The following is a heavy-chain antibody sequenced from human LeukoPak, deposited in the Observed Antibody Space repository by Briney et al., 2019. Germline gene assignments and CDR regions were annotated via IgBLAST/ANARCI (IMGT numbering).Heavy chain of an antibody. D-gene: IGHD2-15*01. CDR3: ARAVRRVVSNWLDP. CDR2: IYYSGST. Sequence: SETLSLTCTVSGGSISSYYWSWIRQPPGNGLEWIGYIYYSGSTNYNPSLKSRVTISVDTSKNQFSLKLSSVTAADTAVYYCARAVRRVVSNWLDPWGQGTLVTVSS. V-gene: IGHV4-59*01. J-gene: IGHJ5*02. CDR1: GGSISSYY.